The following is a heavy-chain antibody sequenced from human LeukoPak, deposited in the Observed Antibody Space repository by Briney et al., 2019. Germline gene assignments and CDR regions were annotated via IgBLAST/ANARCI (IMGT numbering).Heavy chain of an antibody. J-gene: IGHJ4*02. V-gene: IGHV3-11*03. Sequence: GGSLRLSCAASGFTFSDYYMSWIRQAPGKGLEWVSYISSSSSYTNYADSEKGRFTISRDNAKNSLYLQMNSLRAEDTAVYYCARPLSYYYDSSGPQGYWGQGTLVTVSS. CDR2: ISSSSSYT. D-gene: IGHD3-22*01. CDR3: ARPLSYYYDSSGPQGY. CDR1: GFTFSDYY.